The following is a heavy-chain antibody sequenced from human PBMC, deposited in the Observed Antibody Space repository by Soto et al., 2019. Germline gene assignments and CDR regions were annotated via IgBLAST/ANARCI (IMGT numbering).Heavy chain of an antibody. J-gene: IGHJ6*02. Sequence: QVHLVESGGGVVQPGRSLRLSCVASGFSFSDYSIHWVRQAPGKGLEWVGCISYDGDKKFLADSVKGRFNISRDNAKNTVYLQMTSLIPEDTAVFHCAVSSSLVVSHVYGLDVWGQGTTVTVPS. CDR2: ISYDGDKK. V-gene: IGHV3-30-3*01. D-gene: IGHD2-8*02. CDR1: GFSFSDYS. CDR3: AVSSSLVVSHVYGLDV.